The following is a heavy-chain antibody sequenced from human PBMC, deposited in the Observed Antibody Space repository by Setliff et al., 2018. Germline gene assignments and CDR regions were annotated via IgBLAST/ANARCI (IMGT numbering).Heavy chain of an antibody. CDR3: AREVYDILTGYSYWYFDL. J-gene: IGHJ2*01. V-gene: IGHV1-3*01. Sequence: ASVKVSCKASGYTFSSYSMHWVRQAPGQRLEWMGWINAANENTQYSKKFQGRVTITRNTSISTAYMELSSLRSDDTAVYYCAREVYDILTGYSYWYFDLWGRGTLVTVSS. CDR1: GYTFSSYS. CDR2: INAANENT. D-gene: IGHD3-9*01.